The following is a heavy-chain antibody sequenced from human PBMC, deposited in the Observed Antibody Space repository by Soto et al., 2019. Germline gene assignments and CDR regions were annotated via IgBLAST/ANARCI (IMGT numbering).Heavy chain of an antibody. V-gene: IGHV3-23*01. CDR3: ARRGSGSYDDY. D-gene: IGHD1-26*01. CDR2: ISGSGGST. Sequence: EVQLFESGGGLVQPGGSLRLSCAASGFTFSSYAMRWVRKAPVKGLEWVSAISGSGGSTYYADSVKGQFTISRDNSKNSLYRQMNSLRAEDTAVYYCARRGSGSYDDYWGQGSPVTVSS. J-gene: IGHJ4*02. CDR1: GFTFSSYA.